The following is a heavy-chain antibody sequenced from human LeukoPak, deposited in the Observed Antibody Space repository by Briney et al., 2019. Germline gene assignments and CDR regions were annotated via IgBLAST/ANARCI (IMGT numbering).Heavy chain of an antibody. J-gene: IGHJ5*02. CDR3: ARTAAGTKRWFDP. CDR1: GYSFTTYW. V-gene: IGHV5-51*01. Sequence: GESLKISCEGSGYSFTTYWIGWVRQMPGKGLEWMGIIYPGDSDTRYSPSFQGQVTISADKSISTAYLQWSSLKASDTAMYYCARTAAGTKRWFDPWGQGTLVTVSS. CDR2: IYPGDSDT. D-gene: IGHD6-13*01.